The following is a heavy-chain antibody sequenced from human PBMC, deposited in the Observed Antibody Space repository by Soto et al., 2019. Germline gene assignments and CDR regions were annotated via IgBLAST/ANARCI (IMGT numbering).Heavy chain of an antibody. V-gene: IGHV4-31*03. CDR2: IYYSGST. J-gene: IGHJ4*02. D-gene: IGHD3-9*01. CDR1: GGSISSGGYY. CDR3: ARTYDILSFDY. Sequence: QVQLQESGPGLVKPSQTLSLTCTVSGGSISSGGYYWSWIRQHPGKGLEWIGYIYYSGSTYYNPSLNSRVTIPVATSKNQFSLKLSSVTAADTAAYHCARTYDILSFDYWGQGTLVTVSS.